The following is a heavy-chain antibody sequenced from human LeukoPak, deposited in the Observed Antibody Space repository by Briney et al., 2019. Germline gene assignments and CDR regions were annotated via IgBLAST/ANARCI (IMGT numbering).Heavy chain of an antibody. J-gene: IGHJ4*02. CDR1: GFTFSTYT. CDR2: ISSSSSYI. CDR3: ARERVVSSGYYYFDY. D-gene: IGHD3-22*01. V-gene: IGHV3-21*01. Sequence: PGGSLRLTCAASGFTFSTYTMNWVRQAPGKGLEWVSSISSSSSYIYYADSVKGRFTISRDNAKNSLYLQMNSLRAEDTAVYYCARERVVSSGYYYFDYWGQGTLVTVSS.